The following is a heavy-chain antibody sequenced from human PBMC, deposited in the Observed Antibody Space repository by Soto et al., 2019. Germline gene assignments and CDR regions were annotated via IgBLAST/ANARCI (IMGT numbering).Heavy chain of an antibody. CDR2: IYPGDSDT. V-gene: IGHV5-51*01. Sequence: PGEAMKISSTCSGYCFTSYLIGCVRQIPGKGLELMGIIYPGDSDTRYSPSFQGQVTNSADKSISTAYLQWSSLKASDTAMYYCARLVDDYSLSDGMDVWGQGTTVTVSS. CDR1: GYCFTSYL. CDR3: ARLVDDYSLSDGMDV. D-gene: IGHD4-4*01. J-gene: IGHJ6*02.